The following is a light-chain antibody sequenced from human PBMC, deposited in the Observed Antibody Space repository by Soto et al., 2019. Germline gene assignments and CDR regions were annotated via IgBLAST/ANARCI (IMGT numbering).Light chain of an antibody. CDR1: NVGGKY. CDR3: QVCDGRDAV. Sequence: SYELTQPPSVSVSPGQTASITCSGDNVGGKYVFWYQQRPGQSLVLVIYQDTKRPSEIPERFSGSNSGNTATLTLSGTQTMDEADHYSQVCDGRDAVVGGGTQLTV. CDR2: QDT. V-gene: IGLV3-1*01. J-gene: IGLJ2*01.